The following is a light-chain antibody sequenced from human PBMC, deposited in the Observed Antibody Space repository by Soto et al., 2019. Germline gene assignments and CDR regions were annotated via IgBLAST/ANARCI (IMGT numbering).Light chain of an antibody. J-gene: IGKJ1*01. Sequence: DIQMTQSPSTLSASVGDRVTITCRASQSISSWLAWYQQKPGKAPKLLIYDASSLESGVPSRFSGSGSGTGGAGAGSGRQREGGGAEEGEEDNGYPWTFGQGTKVEIK. CDR2: DAS. CDR3: EEDNGYPWT. V-gene: IGKV1-5*01. CDR1: QSISSW.